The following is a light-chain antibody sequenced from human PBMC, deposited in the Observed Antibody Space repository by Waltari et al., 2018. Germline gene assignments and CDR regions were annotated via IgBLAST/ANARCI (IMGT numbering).Light chain of an antibody. CDR1: SNDVGIHNF. J-gene: IGLJ3*02. CDR3: SSYTSNNAV. V-gene: IGLV2-14*03. CDR2: DVS. Sequence: QSALTQPASVCGSPGQSITVSCTGISNDVGIHNFVSWYQHHPGKAPKVVIYDVSYRPSGVSDRFSGSKSGNTASLTISGLQAEDEADYYCSSYTSNNAVFGGGTKLTVL.